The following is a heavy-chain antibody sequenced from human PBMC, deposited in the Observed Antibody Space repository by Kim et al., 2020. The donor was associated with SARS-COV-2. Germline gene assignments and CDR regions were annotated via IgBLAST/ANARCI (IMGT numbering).Heavy chain of an antibody. CDR1: GFTFSNAW. CDR2: IKSKTDGGTT. V-gene: IGHV3-15*01. J-gene: IGHJ4*02. Sequence: GGSLRLSCAASGFTFSNAWMSWVRQAPGKGLEWVGRIKSKTDGGTTDYAAPVKGRFTXSRDDSKNTLYLQMNSLKTEXXXVXXCTTXTVVTARWGQGTLVXV. CDR3: TTXTVVTAR. D-gene: IGHD2-21*02.